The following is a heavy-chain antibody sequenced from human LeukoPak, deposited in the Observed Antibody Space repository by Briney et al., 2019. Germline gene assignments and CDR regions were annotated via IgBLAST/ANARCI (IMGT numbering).Heavy chain of an antibody. CDR3: ARQYSSSYYFDY. Sequence: SETLSLTCTVSGGSIRSYYWSWIRQPPGKALEWIGYIYYSGSTNYNPSLKSRVTTSVDTSKNQFSLKLSSVTAADTAVYYCARQYSSSYYFDYWGQGTLVTVSS. D-gene: IGHD6-6*01. CDR1: GGSIRSYY. CDR2: IYYSGST. V-gene: IGHV4-59*08. J-gene: IGHJ4*02.